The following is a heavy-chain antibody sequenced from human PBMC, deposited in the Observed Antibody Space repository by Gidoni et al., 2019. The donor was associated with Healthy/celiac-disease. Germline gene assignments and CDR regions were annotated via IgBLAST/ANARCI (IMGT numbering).Heavy chain of an antibody. Sequence: QVQLQQWGAGLLKPSETLSLTCAVYGGSFSGYYWSWIRQPPGKGLEWIGEINHSGSTNYNPSLKSRVTISVDTSKNQFSLKLSSVTAADTAVYYCARGGNGYSYGPPNPWGQGTLVTVSS. V-gene: IGHV4-34*01. CDR2: INHSGST. CDR1: GGSFSGYY. J-gene: IGHJ4*02. CDR3: ARGGNGYSYGPPNP. D-gene: IGHD5-18*01.